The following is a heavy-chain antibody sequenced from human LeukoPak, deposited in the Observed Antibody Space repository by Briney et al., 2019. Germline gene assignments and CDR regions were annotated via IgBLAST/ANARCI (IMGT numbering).Heavy chain of an antibody. CDR1: GFTFSSYE. V-gene: IGHV3-48*03. CDR2: ISSSGSTI. D-gene: IGHD6-6*01. CDR3: ARDLSSSGLDY. Sequence: GGSLRLSCAASGFTFSSYEMNWVRQAPGKGLEWVSYISSSGSTIYYADSVKGRFTISRDNAKNSLYLQMNSLRAEDTAVYYCARDLSSSGLDYWGQGTLVTVSS. J-gene: IGHJ4*02.